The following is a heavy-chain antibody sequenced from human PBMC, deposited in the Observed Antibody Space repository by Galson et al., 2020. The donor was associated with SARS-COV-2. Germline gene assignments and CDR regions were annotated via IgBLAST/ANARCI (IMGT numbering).Heavy chain of an antibody. V-gene: IGHV3-74*01. CDR2: INSDGSST. J-gene: IGHJ4*02. Sequence: GESLKISCAASGFTFSSCWMHWVRQAPGKGLVWVSRINSDGSSTSYADSVKGRFTISRDNAKNTLYLQMNSLRAEDTAVYYCARVGTRSGWKHYFDYWGQGTLVTVSS. D-gene: IGHD6-19*01. CDR1: GFTFSSCW. CDR3: ARVGTRSGWKHYFDY.